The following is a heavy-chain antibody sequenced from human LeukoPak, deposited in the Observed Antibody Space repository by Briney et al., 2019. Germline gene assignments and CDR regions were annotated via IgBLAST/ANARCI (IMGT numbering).Heavy chain of an antibody. CDR2: IVPILGTA. D-gene: IGHD5-18*01. CDR1: GGSFGRYA. CDR3: ARSQGYSYGSSY. Sequence: ASVKVSCKAPGGSFGRYAVSWVRQAPGQGLKWMGGIVPILGTANYAQKFQGRVTITADDSTGTAYMELTSLRSADTAVYYCARSQGYSYGSSYWGQGTLVTVSS. V-gene: IGHV1-69*13. J-gene: IGHJ4*02.